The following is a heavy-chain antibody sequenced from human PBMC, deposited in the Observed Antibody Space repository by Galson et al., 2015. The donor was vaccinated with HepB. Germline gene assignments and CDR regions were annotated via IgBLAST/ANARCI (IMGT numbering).Heavy chain of an antibody. CDR2: INTNTGNP. V-gene: IGHV7-4-1*02. Sequence: SVKVSCKASGYTFTSYAMNWVRQAPGQGLEWMGWINTNTGNPTYAQGFTGRFVFSLDTSVSTAYLQISSLKAEDTAVYYCARCDPLPYGSGSYYNPYCYYYGMDVWGQGTTVTVSS. CDR3: ARCDPLPYGSGSYYNPYCYYYGMDV. D-gene: IGHD3-10*01. J-gene: IGHJ6*02. CDR1: GYTFTSYA.